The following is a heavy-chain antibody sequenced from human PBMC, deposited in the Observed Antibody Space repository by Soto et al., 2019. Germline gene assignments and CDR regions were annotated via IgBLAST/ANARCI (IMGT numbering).Heavy chain of an antibody. CDR3: AREGVGRATGWGGRKKRGFDY. V-gene: IGHV1-18*01. D-gene: IGHD3-16*01. J-gene: IGHJ4*02. CDR2: ISAYNGNT. Sequence: QVPLVQSGAEVKKPGASVKVSCKASGYTFTSYGISWVRQAPGQGLEWMGWISAYNGNTNYAQKLQGRVTMTTDTSTSTAYMELRSLRSDDTAVYYCAREGVGRATGWGGRKKRGFDYWGQGTLVTVSS. CDR1: GYTFTSYG.